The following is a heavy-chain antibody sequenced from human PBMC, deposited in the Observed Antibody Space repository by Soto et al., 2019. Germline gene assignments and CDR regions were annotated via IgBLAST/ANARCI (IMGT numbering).Heavy chain of an antibody. V-gene: IGHV3-53*01. CDR1: GFTVSTKY. D-gene: IGHD3-10*01. J-gene: IGHJ5*02. CDR3: AGETYYYGSGNYGWFDP. Sequence: DVQLVESGGGLIQPGGSLRLSCAASGFTVSTKYMNWVRQAPGRGLEWVSVIYPGGNTYYTDSVKGRFTISRDSSRNTMFLQMNSLRAEDTALYYCAGETYYYGSGNYGWFDPWGQGTLVTVSS. CDR2: IYPGGNT.